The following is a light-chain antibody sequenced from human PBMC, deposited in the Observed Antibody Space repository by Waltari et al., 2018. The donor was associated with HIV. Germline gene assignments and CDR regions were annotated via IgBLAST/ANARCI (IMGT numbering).Light chain of an antibody. J-gene: IGLJ3*02. CDR2: SNI. V-gene: IGLV1-40*01. CDR1: SSNIGAGYD. Sequence: QSVLTQPPSVSGAPGQTVTISCDGSSSNIGAGYDVHWYKQVPGTSPKLVIYSNINRPSGVPDRFSAAKSGTSASLAIAGLQAEDEAHYYCQSHDRSLSGPWGFGGGTKLTVL. CDR3: QSHDRSLSGPWG.